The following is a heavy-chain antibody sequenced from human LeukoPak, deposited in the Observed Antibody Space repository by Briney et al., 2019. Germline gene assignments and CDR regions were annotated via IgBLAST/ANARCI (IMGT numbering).Heavy chain of an antibody. CDR3: ARDRSGNQRIDY. J-gene: IGHJ4*02. Sequence: GASVKVSCKASGYTFTGYYILWVRQAPGQGLEWMGWINPNSGGTNYEQKFQGRVTMTTDTSTSTAYMELRSLRSDDTAVYYCARDRSGNQRIDYWGQGTLVTVSS. V-gene: IGHV1-2*02. CDR2: INPNSGGT. D-gene: IGHD3-10*01. CDR1: GYTFTGYY.